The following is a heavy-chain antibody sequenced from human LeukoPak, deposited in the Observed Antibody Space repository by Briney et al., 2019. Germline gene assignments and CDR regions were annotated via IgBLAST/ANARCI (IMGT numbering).Heavy chain of an antibody. V-gene: IGHV4-39*02. Sequence: PSETLSLTCTVSGGSISSSSYFWGWIRQPPGKGLEWIGTIHYSGSTYYNPSLKSRVTISVDTSKNQLSLKLSSVTAADTAVYYCAREVTTWFDPWGQGTLVTVAS. CDR1: GGSISSSSYF. J-gene: IGHJ5*02. CDR3: AREVTTWFDP. D-gene: IGHD4-17*01. CDR2: IHYSGST.